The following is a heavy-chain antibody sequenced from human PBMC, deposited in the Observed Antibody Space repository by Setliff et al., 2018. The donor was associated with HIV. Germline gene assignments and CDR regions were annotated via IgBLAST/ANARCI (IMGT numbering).Heavy chain of an antibody. D-gene: IGHD4-17*01. Sequence: ASVKVSCKASGYTFVGYDINWVRQATGQGLEWMGWMNPNNGDTGYSQKFQGRVTMTRNTSISTAYMELSSLRSEDTAVYYCARFLDHDYGDYRTYYFDFWGQGTRVTVSS. CDR3: ARFLDHDYGDYRTYYFDF. V-gene: IGHV1-8*02. CDR1: GYTFVGYD. J-gene: IGHJ4*02. CDR2: MNPNNGDT.